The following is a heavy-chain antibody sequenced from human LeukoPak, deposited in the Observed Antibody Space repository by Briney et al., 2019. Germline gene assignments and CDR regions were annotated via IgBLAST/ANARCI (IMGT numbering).Heavy chain of an antibody. CDR1: GFTFSSYA. V-gene: IGHV3-23*01. J-gene: IGHJ4*02. CDR2: ISGSGGST. D-gene: IGHD3-10*01. Sequence: GGSLRLSCAASGFTFSSYAVSWVRQAPGKGLEWVSAISGSGGSTYYADSVKGRFTISRDNSKNTLHLQMNSLRADDTAVYYCATGSSGRYYFDYWGQGTLVTVSS. CDR3: ATGSSGRYYFDY.